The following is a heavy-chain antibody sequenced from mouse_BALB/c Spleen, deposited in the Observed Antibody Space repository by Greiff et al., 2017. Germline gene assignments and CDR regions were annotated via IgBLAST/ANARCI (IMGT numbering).Heavy chain of an antibody. Sequence: VQLQQSGAELARPGASVKMSCKASGYTFTSYTMHWVKQRPGQGLEWIGYINPSSGYTNYNQKFKDKATLTADKSSSTAYMQLSSLTSEDSAVYYCARGGYGYDYYAMDYWGQGTSVTVSS. J-gene: IGHJ4*01. CDR3: ARGGYGYDYYAMDY. D-gene: IGHD2-2*01. V-gene: IGHV1-4*01. CDR1: GYTFTSYT. CDR2: INPSSGYT.